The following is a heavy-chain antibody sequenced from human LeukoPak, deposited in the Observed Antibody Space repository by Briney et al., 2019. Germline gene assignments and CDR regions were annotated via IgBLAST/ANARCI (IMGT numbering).Heavy chain of an antibody. Sequence: GGCLRLSCAASGFTFSSYSMNWVRLAPGKGLEWVSSISSSSSYIYYADSVKGRFTISRDNAKNSLYLQMNSLRAEDTAVYYCASASYGSGTYAFDIWGQGTMVTVSS. D-gene: IGHD3-10*01. CDR2: ISSSSSYI. V-gene: IGHV3-21*01. CDR1: GFTFSSYS. J-gene: IGHJ3*02. CDR3: ASASYGSGTYAFDI.